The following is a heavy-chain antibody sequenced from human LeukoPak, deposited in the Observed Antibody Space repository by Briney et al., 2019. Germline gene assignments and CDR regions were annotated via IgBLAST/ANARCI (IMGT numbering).Heavy chain of an antibody. D-gene: IGHD6-19*01. CDR3: ARLRVAGFDY. J-gene: IGHJ4*02. Sequence: SETLSLTCTVSGGSISSSSYYWGWIRQPPGKGLEWIGYIYYSGSTNYNPSLKSRVTISVDTSKNQFSLKLSFVTAADTAVYYCARLRVAGFDYWGQGTLVTVSS. V-gene: IGHV4-61*05. CDR1: GGSISSSSYY. CDR2: IYYSGST.